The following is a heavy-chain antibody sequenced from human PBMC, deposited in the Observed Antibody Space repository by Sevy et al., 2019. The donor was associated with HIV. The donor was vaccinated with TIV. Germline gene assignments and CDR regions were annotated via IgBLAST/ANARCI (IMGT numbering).Heavy chain of an antibody. CDR3: ARESTYYDSLDI. J-gene: IGHJ3*02. Sequence: GGSLRLSCAASGFTFSDYYMSWIRRAPGKGLEWVSYISSSGSTIYYADSVKGRFTISRDNAKNSLYLQMNSLRAEDTAVYYCARESTYYDSLDIWGQGTMVTVSS. CDR1: GFTFSDYY. V-gene: IGHV3-11*01. CDR2: ISSSGSTI. D-gene: IGHD3-3*01.